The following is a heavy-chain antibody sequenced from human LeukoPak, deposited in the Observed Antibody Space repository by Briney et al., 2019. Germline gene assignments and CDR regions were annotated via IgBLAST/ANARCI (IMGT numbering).Heavy chain of an antibody. CDR3: ANLGVTVTTGNWFDP. CDR2: ISGSGGST. J-gene: IGHJ5*02. CDR1: GFTFSDYY. V-gene: IGHV3-23*01. Sequence: AGGSLRLSCAASGFTFSDYYRSWVGPAPGKGREGGSSISGSGGSTYSADSVKGRFTISRDNSKNTLYLQMNRLRAEDTAVYYCANLGVTVTTGNWFDPWGQGPLVTVPS. D-gene: IGHD4-11*01.